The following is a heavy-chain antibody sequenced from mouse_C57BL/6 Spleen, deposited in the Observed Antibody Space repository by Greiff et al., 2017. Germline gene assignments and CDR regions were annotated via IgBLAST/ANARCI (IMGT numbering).Heavy chain of an antibody. CDR1: GFNIKDDY. V-gene: IGHV14-4*01. Sequence: EVQLQQSGAELVRPGASVKLSCTASGFNIKDDYMHWVKQRPEQGLEWIGWIDPENGDTEYASKFQGKATITADTSSNTAYLQLSSLTSEDTAVYYCTTRHEGPFAYWGQGTLVTVSA. CDR3: TTRHEGPFAY. D-gene: IGHD3-3*01. J-gene: IGHJ3*01. CDR2: IDPENGDT.